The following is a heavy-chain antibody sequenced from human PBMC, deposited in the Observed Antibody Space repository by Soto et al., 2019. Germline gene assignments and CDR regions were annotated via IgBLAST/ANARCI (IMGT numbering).Heavy chain of an antibody. CDR2: IITVFSAP. CDR1: GGTFSTYA. J-gene: IGHJ6*02. V-gene: IGHV1-69*12. D-gene: IGHD5-12*01. CDR3: ARDKDRLRLGGNYYSITDV. Sequence: QVHLVQSGAEVKKPGSSVKVSCKVSGGTFSTYAISWVRQAPGQGLEWMGGIITVFSAPDYAQKLQGRVTITADESATTAYIELTGLGSADPAVYYCARDKDRLRLGGNYYSITDVWGQGTTVTVSS.